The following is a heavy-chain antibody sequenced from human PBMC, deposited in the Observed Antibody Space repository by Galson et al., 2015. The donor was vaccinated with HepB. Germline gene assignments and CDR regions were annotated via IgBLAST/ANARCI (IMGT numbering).Heavy chain of an antibody. CDR3: ARGPHHHSYYYDSSGGRRRAFDI. D-gene: IGHD3-22*01. CDR2: ISSSSSYI. Sequence: SLRLSCAASGFTFSSYSMNWVRLAPGKGLEWVSSISSSSSYIYYADSVKGRFTISRDNAKNSLYLQMNSLRAEDTAVYYCARGPHHHSYYYDSSGGRRRAFDIWGQGTMATVSS. J-gene: IGHJ3*02. CDR1: GFTFSSYS. V-gene: IGHV3-21*01.